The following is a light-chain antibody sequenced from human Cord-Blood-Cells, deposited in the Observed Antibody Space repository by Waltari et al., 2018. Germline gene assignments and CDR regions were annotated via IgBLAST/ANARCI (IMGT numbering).Light chain of an antibody. Sequence: QSALTQPRSVSGSPGQPVTISCTGTSSAVGGYNYVSWYQQHPGKAPKLMIYDGSKRPSGVPDRFSGSKSGNTASLTISGLQAEDEADYYCCSYAGSYVVFGGGTKLTVL. J-gene: IGLJ2*01. V-gene: IGLV2-11*01. CDR2: DGS. CDR3: CSYAGSYVV. CDR1: SSAVGGYNY.